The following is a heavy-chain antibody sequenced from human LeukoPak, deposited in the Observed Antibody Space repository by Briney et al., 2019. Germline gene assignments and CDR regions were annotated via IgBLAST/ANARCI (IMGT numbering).Heavy chain of an antibody. CDR1: GGSISSSSYY. CDR2: IYYSGST. D-gene: IGHD6-6*01. CDR3: ASHYSSSSEDYYYYMDV. Sequence: SETLSLTCTVPGGSISSSSYYWGWIRQPPGKGLEWIGSIYYSGSTYYNPSLKSRVTISVDTSKNQFSLKLSSVTAADTAVYYCASHYSSSSEDYYYYMDVWGKGTTVTVSS. J-gene: IGHJ6*03. V-gene: IGHV4-39*01.